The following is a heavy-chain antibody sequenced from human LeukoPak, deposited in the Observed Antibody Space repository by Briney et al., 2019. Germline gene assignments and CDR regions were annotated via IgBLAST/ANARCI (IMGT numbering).Heavy chain of an antibody. J-gene: IGHJ5*02. V-gene: IGHV4-59*12. Sequence: SETLSLTCTVSGGSISSYYWSWIRQSPGKGLEWIGNIYYSGSTNYNPSLKSRVTISVDTSKNQFSLKLSSVTAADTAVYYCARGGAIRYFDWLSNRNWFDPWGQGTLVTVSS. CDR1: GGSISSYY. D-gene: IGHD3-9*01. CDR2: IYYSGST. CDR3: ARGGAIRYFDWLSNRNWFDP.